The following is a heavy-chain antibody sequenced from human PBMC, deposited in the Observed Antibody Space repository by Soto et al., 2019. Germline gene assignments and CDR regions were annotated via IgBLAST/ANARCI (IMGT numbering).Heavy chain of an antibody. CDR3: ARDNYEYGSGSYYYYYYGMDV. D-gene: IGHD3-10*01. Sequence: PGGSLRLSCAASGFTFSSYWMSWVRQAPGKGLEWVANIKQDGSEKYYVDSVKGRFTISRDNAKNSLYLQMNSLRAEGTAVYYCARDNYEYGSGSYYYYYYGMDVWGQGTTVTVSS. CDR1: GFTFSSYW. V-gene: IGHV3-7*01. CDR2: IKQDGSEK. J-gene: IGHJ6*02.